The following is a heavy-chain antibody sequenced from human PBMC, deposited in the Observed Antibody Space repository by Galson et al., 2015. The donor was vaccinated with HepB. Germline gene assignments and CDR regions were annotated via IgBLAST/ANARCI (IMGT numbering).Heavy chain of an antibody. J-gene: IGHJ3*02. V-gene: IGHV1-2*06. CDR3: ARAGDGYSSGHGAFDI. D-gene: IGHD6-19*01. CDR1: GYTFTGYY. Sequence: SVKVSCKASGYTFTGYYMHWVRQAPGQGLEWMGRIDPNSGGTNYAQKFQGRVTMTRDTSISTAYMELSRLRSDDTAVYYCARAGDGYSSGHGAFDIWGQGTMVIVSS. CDR2: IDPNSGGT.